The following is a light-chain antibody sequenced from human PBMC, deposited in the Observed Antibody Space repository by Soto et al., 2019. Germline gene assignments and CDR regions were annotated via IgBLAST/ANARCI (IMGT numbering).Light chain of an antibody. J-gene: IGKJ5*01. CDR1: QSVSSN. Sequence: MTQSPATLSGSPVERSTLSCRASQSVSSNLAWYQQKPGQAPRLLIYDTSTRATGIPARFSGSGSGTEFTLTISSLEPEDLAVYYCQQYSKWPPFTFGQGTRLEIK. CDR3: QQYSKWPPFT. V-gene: IGKV3-15*01. CDR2: DTS.